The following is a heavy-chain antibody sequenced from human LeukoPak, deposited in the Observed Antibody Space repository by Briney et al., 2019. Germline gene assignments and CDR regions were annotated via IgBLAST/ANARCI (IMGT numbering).Heavy chain of an antibody. D-gene: IGHD2-15*01. CDR3: ASRLLPDAFDI. V-gene: IGHV4-59*08. CDR1: GGSISSYY. CDR2: IYYSGST. Sequence: SETLSLTCTVSGGSISSYYWSWIRQPPGKGLEWIGYIYYSGSTNYNPSLKSRVTISVDTSKNQFSLKLSSMTAADTAVYYCASRLLPDAFDIWGQGTMVTVSS. J-gene: IGHJ3*02.